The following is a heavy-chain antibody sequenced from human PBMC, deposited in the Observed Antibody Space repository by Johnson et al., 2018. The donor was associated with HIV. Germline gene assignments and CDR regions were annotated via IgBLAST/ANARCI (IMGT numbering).Heavy chain of an antibody. Sequence: QVQLVESGGGLVQPGGSLRLSCAASGFTFSSYAMHWVRQAPGKGLEWVAVISYDGSNKYYADSVKGRFTISRDNSKNTLYLQMNSLRAEDTAVYYCATWAPDAFDIWGQGTMVTVSS. J-gene: IGHJ3*02. V-gene: IGHV3-30*14. CDR2: ISYDGSNK. D-gene: IGHD7-27*01. CDR1: GFTFSSYA. CDR3: ATWAPDAFDI.